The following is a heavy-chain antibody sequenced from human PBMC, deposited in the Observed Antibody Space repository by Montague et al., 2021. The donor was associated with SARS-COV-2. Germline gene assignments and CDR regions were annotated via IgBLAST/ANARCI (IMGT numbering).Heavy chain of an antibody. CDR1: GFPFSDYY. D-gene: IGHD1-26*01. CDR2: ISSSGSTI. CDR3: ARESGSGSYYDYFDY. Sequence: SLRLSCAASGFPFSDYYMSWIRQAPGKGLEWVSYISSSGSTIYYADPVKGRFTISRDNAKNSLYLQMNSLRAEDTAIYYCARESGSGSYYDYFDYWGQGTLVTVSS. V-gene: IGHV3-11*01. J-gene: IGHJ4*02.